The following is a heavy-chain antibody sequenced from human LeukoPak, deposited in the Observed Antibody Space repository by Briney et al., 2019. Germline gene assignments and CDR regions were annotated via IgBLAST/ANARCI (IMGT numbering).Heavy chain of an antibody. V-gene: IGHV1-69*05. Sequence: GASVKVSCKASGYTFTSYYMHWVRQAPGQGLEWMGGIIPIFGTANYAQKFQGRVTITTDESTSTAYMELSSLRSEDTAVYYCARDRAGVSPLDIWGQGTMVTVSS. D-gene: IGHD3-10*01. CDR3: ARDRAGVSPLDI. CDR2: IIPIFGTA. J-gene: IGHJ3*02. CDR1: GYTFTSYY.